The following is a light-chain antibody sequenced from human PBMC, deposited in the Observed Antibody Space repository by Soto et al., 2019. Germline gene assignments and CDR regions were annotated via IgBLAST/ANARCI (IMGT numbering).Light chain of an antibody. CDR3: MQGTHWPIT. CDR1: QSLVHSDGIAY. J-gene: IGKJ5*01. CDR2: KVS. Sequence: VVMTQSPLSLPVTLGEPASISCRCRQSLVHSDGIAYFSWFQQRPGRSPRRLIYKVSNRDSGVPARFRGSGSGTDLAMKISRVEAEDVGVYYCMQGTHWPITFGHGTRLEIK. V-gene: IGKV2-30*02.